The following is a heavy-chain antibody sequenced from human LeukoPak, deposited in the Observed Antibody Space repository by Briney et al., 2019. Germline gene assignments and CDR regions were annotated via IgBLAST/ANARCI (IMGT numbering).Heavy chain of an antibody. J-gene: IGHJ4*02. Sequence: PGGSLRLSCAASGFTFNDYGMSWVRQPPGKGLEWVSDINWNGGHTAYADSVKGRFTISRDNAKNSLYLQMNSLRAEDTALYYCARLDLVDTALFDYWGQGTLVTVSS. D-gene: IGHD5-18*01. CDR3: ARLDLVDTALFDY. CDR1: GFTFNDYG. V-gene: IGHV3-20*04. CDR2: INWNGGHT.